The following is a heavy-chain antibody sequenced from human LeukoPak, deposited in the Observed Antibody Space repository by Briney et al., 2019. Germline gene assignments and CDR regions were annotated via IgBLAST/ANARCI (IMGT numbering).Heavy chain of an antibody. Sequence: PGGSLRLSWATSGFTFSSYWMHWVRQVPGKGREWVSAISGSGGSTYYADSVKGRFTISRENSKNTLYLQMNSLRAEDTAVYYCAKDRGYGDFIFDYWGQGTLVTVSS. CDR1: GFTFSSYW. V-gene: IGHV3-23*01. J-gene: IGHJ4*02. CDR2: ISGSGGST. CDR3: AKDRGYGDFIFDY. D-gene: IGHD4-17*01.